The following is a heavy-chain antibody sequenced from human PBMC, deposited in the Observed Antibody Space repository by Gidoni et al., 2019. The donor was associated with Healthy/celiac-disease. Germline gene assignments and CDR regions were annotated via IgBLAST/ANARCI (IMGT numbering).Heavy chain of an antibody. CDR2: INHSGST. Sequence: GLEWIGEINHSGSTNYNPSLKSRVTISVDTSKNQFSLKLSSVTAADTAVYYCARGLESLRDYWGQGTLVTVSS. D-gene: IGHD4-17*01. CDR3: ARGLESLRDY. V-gene: IGHV4-34*01. J-gene: IGHJ4*02.